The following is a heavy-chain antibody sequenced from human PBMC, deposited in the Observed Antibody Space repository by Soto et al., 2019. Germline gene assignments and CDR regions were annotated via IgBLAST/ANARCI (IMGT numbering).Heavy chain of an antibody. CDR3: ARVMSGGWTVDY. D-gene: IGHD6-19*01. J-gene: IGHJ4*02. V-gene: IGHV3-30-3*01. Sequence: QVQLVESGGGVVQPGRSLRLSCAASGFTFSSYPMHWVRQAPGKGLEWVTLISYDGVNKYYADSVKGRFTVSRDNSKNMLYLELNSLRPEDSAMYYCARVMSGGWTVDYWGQGALVTASS. CDR2: ISYDGVNK. CDR1: GFTFSSYP.